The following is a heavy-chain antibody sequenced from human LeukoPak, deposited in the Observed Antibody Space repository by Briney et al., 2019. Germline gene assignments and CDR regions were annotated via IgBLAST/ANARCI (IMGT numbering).Heavy chain of an antibody. CDR1: GFTVSNNS. D-gene: IGHD1-26*01. CDR2: IKQDGSEI. CDR3: ARDGYSGSYYDY. Sequence: GGSLRLSCAASGFTVSNNSLSWVRQAPGKGLEWVANIKQDGSEIYYVDSVKGRFTISRDNAKNSLYLQMNSLRAEDTAVYYCARDGYSGSYYDYWGQGTLVTVSS. V-gene: IGHV3-7*04. J-gene: IGHJ4*02.